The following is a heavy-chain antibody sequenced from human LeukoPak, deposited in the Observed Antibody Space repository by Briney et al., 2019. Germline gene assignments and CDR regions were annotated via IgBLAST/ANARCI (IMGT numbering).Heavy chain of an antibody. V-gene: IGHV4-59*08. Sequence: SETLSLTCTVSGGSISSYYWSWIRQPPGKGLEWIGYIYYSGSTYYNPSLKSRVTISVDTSKNQFSLKLSSVTAADTAVYYCARGITIFGVVHDAFDIWGQGTMVTVSS. CDR2: IYYSGST. D-gene: IGHD3-3*01. CDR1: GGSISSYY. J-gene: IGHJ3*02. CDR3: ARGITIFGVVHDAFDI.